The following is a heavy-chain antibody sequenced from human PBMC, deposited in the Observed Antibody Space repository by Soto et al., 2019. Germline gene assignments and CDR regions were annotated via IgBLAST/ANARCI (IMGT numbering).Heavy chain of an antibody. CDR3: AKDIEGLSGPDY. CDR2: ISYDGSNK. J-gene: IGHJ4*02. CDR1: GFTFSSYG. Sequence: HPGGSLRLSCAASGFTFSSYGMHWVRQAPGKGLEWVAVISYDGSNKYYADSVKGRFTISRDNSKNTLYLQMNSLRAEDTAVYYCAKDIEGLSGPDYWGQGTLVTVSS. V-gene: IGHV3-30*18. D-gene: IGHD2-15*01.